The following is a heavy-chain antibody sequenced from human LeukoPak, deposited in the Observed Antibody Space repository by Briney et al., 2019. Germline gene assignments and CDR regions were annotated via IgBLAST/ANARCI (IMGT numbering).Heavy chain of an antibody. D-gene: IGHD2-8*01. J-gene: IGHJ4*02. Sequence: GGSLRLSCAASGFTFDDYGMSWVRQAPGKGLEWVSTIGDSGGDTYYADSVRGRFTISRDNSKNTLYLQMNSLRAEDTALYFCAKKSCSNGVCYFDYWGQGTLVTVST. V-gene: IGHV3-23*01. CDR3: AKKSCSNGVCYFDY. CDR1: GFTFDDYG. CDR2: IGDSGGDT.